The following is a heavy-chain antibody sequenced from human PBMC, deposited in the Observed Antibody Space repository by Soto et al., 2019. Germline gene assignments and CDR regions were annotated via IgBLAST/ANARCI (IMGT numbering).Heavy chain of an antibody. J-gene: IGHJ4*02. CDR3: ARGIQLWLRRINNGYSG. D-gene: IGHD5-18*01. V-gene: IGHV1-69*14. CDR1: GGTFSTYD. CDR2: IIPMFGTA. Sequence: QVQLVQSGAEVKKPESSVKVSCKAPGGTFSTYDISWVRQAPGQGLEWMGGIIPMFGTANYAQRFQDRVTSPANKSTTTVYWKLSSLRSEDTAVYFGARGIQLWLRRINNGYSGWGQGPLVTVSS.